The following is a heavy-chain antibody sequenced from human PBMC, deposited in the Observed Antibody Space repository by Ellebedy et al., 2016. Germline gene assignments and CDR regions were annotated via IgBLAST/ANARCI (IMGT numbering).Heavy chain of an antibody. CDR2: INQDGSEI. CDR3: ARRNDFDI. CDR1: GFTFSSYW. V-gene: IGHV3-7*01. J-gene: IGHJ3*02. Sequence: GESLKISXAASGFTFSSYWMHWVRRAPGKGLEWVANINQDGSEINYVDSVKGRFTISRDNAKNSVYLQMNSLRAEDTAVYYCARRNDFDIWGQGTMVTVSS.